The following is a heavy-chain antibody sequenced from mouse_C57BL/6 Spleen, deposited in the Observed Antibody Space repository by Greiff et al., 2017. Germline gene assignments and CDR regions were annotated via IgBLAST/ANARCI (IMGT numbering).Heavy chain of an antibody. D-gene: IGHD1-1*01. J-gene: IGHJ3*01. CDR1: GYTFTSYW. CDR2: IDPSDSYT. V-gene: IGHV1-69*01. Sequence: QVQLQQPGAELVMPGASVKLSCKASGYTFTSYWMHWVKQRPGQGLEWIGEIDPSDSYTNYNQKFKGKSTLTVDKSYSTADMQLSSLTSEDSAVYYCARSQYDGSSDWFADWGQGTLVTVSA. CDR3: ARSQYDGSSDWFAD.